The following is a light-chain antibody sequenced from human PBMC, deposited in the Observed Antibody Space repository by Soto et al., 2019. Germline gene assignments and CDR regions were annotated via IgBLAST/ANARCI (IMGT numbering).Light chain of an antibody. CDR2: GAS. CDR3: QQSYTTPRT. CDR1: QSIRTS. J-gene: IGKJ1*01. Sequence: DLQMTQSPSSLSASVGDRVTRTCRASQSIRTSVNWYQQNEGKAPHLLLYGASTLQSGVPSRFTGSGSGTDFTLTISTVQPEDFATDDCQQSYTTPRTCGQGTKV. V-gene: IGKV1-39*01.